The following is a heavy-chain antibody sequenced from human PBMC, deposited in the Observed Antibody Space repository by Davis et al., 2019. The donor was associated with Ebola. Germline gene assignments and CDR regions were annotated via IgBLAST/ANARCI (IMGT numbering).Heavy chain of an antibody. CDR1: GFSFSEYF. CDR2: ISSSGSTI. V-gene: IGHV3-11*04. Sequence: GSLRLSCAASGFSFSEYFMSWIRQAPGKGLEWFSCISSSGSTIYYADSVEGRFTISRDNAKNSLYLQMNSLRAEDTAVYYCARKFHAFDIWGQGTMVTVSS. J-gene: IGHJ3*02. CDR3: ARKFHAFDI.